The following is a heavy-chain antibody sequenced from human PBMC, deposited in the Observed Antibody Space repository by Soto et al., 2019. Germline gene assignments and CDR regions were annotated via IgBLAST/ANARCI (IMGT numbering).Heavy chain of an antibody. J-gene: IGHJ4*02. CDR2: FDPEDGET. Sequence: GTSVKVSCKVSGYTLAELSMHWVRQAPGKGLEWMGGFDPEDGETNYAQKFQGRVTITADESTSTAYMELSSLRSEDTAVYYCARGYSYGYLAQSFDYWGQGTLVTVSS. D-gene: IGHD5-18*01. V-gene: IGHV1-24*01. CDR1: GYTLAELS. CDR3: ARGYSYGYLAQSFDY.